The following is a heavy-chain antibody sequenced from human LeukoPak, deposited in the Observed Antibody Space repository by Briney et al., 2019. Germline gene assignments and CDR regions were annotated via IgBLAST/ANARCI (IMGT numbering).Heavy chain of an antibody. Sequence: GGSLRLSCAASKFTFSEYGMNWVRQAPGKGLEWVSYISSSSSTIYYGDSVKGRFTISRDNAENSVYLQMNSLRAEDTAVYYCAKFSTFGTNWFDPWGQGTLVTVSS. J-gene: IGHJ5*02. CDR1: KFTFSEYG. CDR3: AKFSTFGTNWFDP. CDR2: ISSSSSTI. D-gene: IGHD3-10*01. V-gene: IGHV3-48*01.